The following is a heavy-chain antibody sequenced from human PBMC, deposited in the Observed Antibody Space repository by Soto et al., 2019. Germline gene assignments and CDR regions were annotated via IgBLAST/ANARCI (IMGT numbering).Heavy chain of an antibody. V-gene: IGHV3-11*05. CDR1: GFTFSDYY. Sequence: QVQLLESGGGLVKPGGSLRLSCAASGFTFSDYYMSWIRQAPGKGLECVAYISVSSTYANYADSVEGRFTISRDNAENSLFLQMNSLRADDTAVYYCARVFRYYSSEKPANFYYWGQGALVTVSS. CDR2: ISVSSTYA. D-gene: IGHD3-10*01. J-gene: IGHJ4*02. CDR3: ARVFRYYSSEKPANFYY.